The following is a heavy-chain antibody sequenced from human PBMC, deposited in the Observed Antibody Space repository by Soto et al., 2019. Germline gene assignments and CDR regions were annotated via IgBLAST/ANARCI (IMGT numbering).Heavy chain of an antibody. CDR1: GYTFTSYG. CDR3: ARSYDSSGSYYFDY. V-gene: IGHV1-18*01. CDR2: ISAYNGNT. Sequence: ASVKVSCKASGYTFTSYGISWVRQAPGQGLEWMGWISAYNGNTNYAQKLQGRVTMTTDTSTSTAYMELRSLRSDDTAVYYCARSYDSSGSYYFDYRAQGTLDTVSS. D-gene: IGHD3-22*01. J-gene: IGHJ4*02.